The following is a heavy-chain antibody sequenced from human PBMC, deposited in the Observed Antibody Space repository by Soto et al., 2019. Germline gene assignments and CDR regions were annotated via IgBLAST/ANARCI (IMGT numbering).Heavy chain of an antibody. CDR1: GGTFSSYA. CDR2: IIPIFGTA. J-gene: IGHJ6*02. CDR3: ARVRIVGAPRPPAGRGYYGMDA. Sequence: QVQLVQSGAEVKKPGSSVKVSCKASGGTFSSYAISWVRQAPGQGLEWMGGIIPIFGTANYAQKFQGRVTITADKSTSTAYMELSSLRSEDTAVYYCARVRIVGAPRPPAGRGYYGMDAWGQGTTVTVSS. D-gene: IGHD1-26*01. V-gene: IGHV1-69*06.